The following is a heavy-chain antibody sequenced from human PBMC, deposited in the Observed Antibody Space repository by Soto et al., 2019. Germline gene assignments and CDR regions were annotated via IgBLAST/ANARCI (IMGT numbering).Heavy chain of an antibody. V-gene: IGHV3-66*01. J-gene: IGHJ6*04. CDR3: ARDDVVCDGGRCYVVPLDV. Sequence: EVQLVESGGGLVQPGGSLRLSCAASGFTVSSKYMSWVRQAPGKGLEWVSLIQSGGPTYYADSVKGRFTISRDTSENTVHLQMDSLRADDTAVYYCARDDVVCDGGRCYVVPLDVWGTGTTVTVSS. CDR2: IQSGGPT. CDR1: GFTVSSKY. D-gene: IGHD2-15*01.